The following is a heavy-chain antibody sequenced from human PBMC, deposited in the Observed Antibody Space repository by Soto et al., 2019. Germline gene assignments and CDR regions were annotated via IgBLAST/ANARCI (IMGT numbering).Heavy chain of an antibody. CDR2: VKSKTEGGTV. D-gene: IGHD3-22*01. J-gene: IGHJ4*02. V-gene: IGHV3-15*01. CDR1: GFTFNNAW. CDR3: AARSGHSSVSFDH. Sequence: VQLVESGGGLVKPGGSLRLSCAASGFTFNNAWMSWVRQAPGKGLEWVGRVKSKTEGGTVDYAAPVKGRFSISRDDSTNTLYVQMNSLKTEDTAVYYCAARSGHSSVSFDHWGQGTLVTVSS.